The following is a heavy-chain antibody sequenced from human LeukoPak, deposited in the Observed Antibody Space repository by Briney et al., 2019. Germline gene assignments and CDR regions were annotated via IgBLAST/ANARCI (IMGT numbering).Heavy chain of an antibody. J-gene: IGHJ4*02. CDR2: INPRGGTT. D-gene: IGHD6-13*01. V-gene: IGHV1-46*01. CDR1: GYTFTGYY. Sequence: ASVKVSCKASGYTFTGYYIHWVRQAPGQGLEWMGIINPRGGTTSYAQKFQGSITMTRDMSTSTVYMELSSLRFEDTAVYYCATRVGSSSWYYLDYWGQGTLVTVSS. CDR3: ATRVGSSSWYYLDY.